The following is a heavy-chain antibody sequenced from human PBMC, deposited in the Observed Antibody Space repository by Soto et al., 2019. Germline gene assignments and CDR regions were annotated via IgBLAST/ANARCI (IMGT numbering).Heavy chain of an antibody. Sequence: QVQLVQSGAEVKKPGASVKVSCKASGYTFTSYDINWVRQATGQGLEWMGWMNPNSGNTGYAQKFQGRVTMTRNTSISTAYMELSCLRSEDTAVYYCAMAGRHSFRYLVDYWGQGTLVTVSS. D-gene: IGHD1-20*01. CDR1: GYTFTSYD. CDR2: MNPNSGNT. V-gene: IGHV1-8*01. J-gene: IGHJ4*02. CDR3: AMAGRHSFRYLVDY.